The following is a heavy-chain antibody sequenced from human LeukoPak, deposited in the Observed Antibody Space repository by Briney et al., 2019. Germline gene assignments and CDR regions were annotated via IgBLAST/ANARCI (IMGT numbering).Heavy chain of an antibody. CDR2: ISSSGSTI. CDR3: ARARIAAAKDAFDI. V-gene: IGHV3-48*03. Sequence: GGSLRLSCAASGFTFSSYEMNWVRQAPGKGLEWVSYISSSGSTIYYADSVKGRFTISRDNAKNSLYLQMNSLRAEDTAVYYCARARIAAAKDAFDIWGQGTMVTVSS. CDR1: GFTFSSYE. J-gene: IGHJ3*02. D-gene: IGHD6-13*01.